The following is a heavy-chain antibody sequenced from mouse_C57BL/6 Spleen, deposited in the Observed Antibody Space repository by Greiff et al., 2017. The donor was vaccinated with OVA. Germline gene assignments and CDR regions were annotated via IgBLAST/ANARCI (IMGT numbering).Heavy chain of an antibody. V-gene: IGHV1-64*01. CDR2: INPNSGST. Sequence: VQLQQPGAELVKPGASVKLSCTASGYTFTSYWMHWVKQTPGQGLEWIGMINPNSGSTNYNEKFKSKATLTVDKSYSTAYMQLSSLTSEYSAVYYCARRRLRGDYFDYWGQGTTLTVSS. D-gene: IGHD1-1*01. CDR3: ARRRLRGDYFDY. J-gene: IGHJ2*01. CDR1: GYTFTSYW.